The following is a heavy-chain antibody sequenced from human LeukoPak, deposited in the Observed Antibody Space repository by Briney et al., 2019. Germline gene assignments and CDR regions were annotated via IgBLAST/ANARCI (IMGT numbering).Heavy chain of an antibody. V-gene: IGHV4-59*01. Sequence: PSETLSLTCTVSGGSISSYYWSWIRQPPGKGLECIGYIYYSGSTNYNPSLKSRVTISVDTSKNQFSLKLSSVTAADTAVYYCARTNCSGGSCYSDYWGQGTLVTVSS. CDR3: ARTNCSGGSCYSDY. CDR1: GGSISSYY. J-gene: IGHJ4*02. CDR2: IYYSGST. D-gene: IGHD2-15*01.